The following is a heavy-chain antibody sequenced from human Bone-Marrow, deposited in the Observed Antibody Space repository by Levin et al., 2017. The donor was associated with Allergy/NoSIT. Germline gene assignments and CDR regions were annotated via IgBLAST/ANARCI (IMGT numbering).Heavy chain of an antibody. V-gene: IGHV1-69*13. J-gene: IGHJ4*02. D-gene: IGHD2-21*01. CDR2: IIPTLATS. CDR3: ASPGPHQCGRFDS. CDR1: GGTFKSYA. Sequence: SVKVSCKASGGTFKSYAISWVRQAPGQGLEWMGGIIPTLATSNYAQKFQGRVTITADESTRTVYLEVSRGTSEDTAVYYCASPGPHQCGRFDSWGQGTLVTVSS.